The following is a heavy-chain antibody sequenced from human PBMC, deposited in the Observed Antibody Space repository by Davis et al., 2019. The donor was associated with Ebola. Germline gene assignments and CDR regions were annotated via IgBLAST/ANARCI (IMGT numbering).Heavy chain of an antibody. J-gene: IGHJ6*02. CDR1: GYTFTSYG. CDR2: ISAYNGNT. Sequence: ASVKVSCKASGYTFTSYGISWVRQAPGQGLEWMGWISAYNGNTNYAQKLQGRVTMTTDTSTSTAYMELRSLRSDDTAVYYCASTTYGSGTPTPGGNDGMDVWGQGTTVTVSS. D-gene: IGHD3-10*01. V-gene: IGHV1-18*04. CDR3: ASTTYGSGTPTPGGNDGMDV.